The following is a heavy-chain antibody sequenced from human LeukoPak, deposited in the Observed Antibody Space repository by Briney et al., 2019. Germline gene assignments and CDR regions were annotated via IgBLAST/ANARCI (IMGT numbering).Heavy chain of an antibody. CDR1: GFTFGDHA. Sequence: HAGGSLRLSCTTSGFTFGDHAMSWVRQAPGKGLEWVGFIRSKGYGGTTEYAASVKGRFAISRDDSKSIAYLQMNSPKTEDTAVYYCTRGPTQQWVYYGMDVWGQGTTVIVSS. J-gene: IGHJ6*02. D-gene: IGHD5-18*01. V-gene: IGHV3-49*04. CDR3: TRGPTQQWVYYGMDV. CDR2: IRSKGYGGTT.